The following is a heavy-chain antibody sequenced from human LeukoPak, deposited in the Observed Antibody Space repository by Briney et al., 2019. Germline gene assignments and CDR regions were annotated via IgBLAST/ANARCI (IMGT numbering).Heavy chain of an antibody. Sequence: ASVKVSCKASGYTFTGYYMHWVRQAPGQGLEWIGWINPNSGGTNYAQKFQGRVTMTRDTSISTVYMELSRLRTDDTAVYYCARVRYDYGGKDFDYWGQGSLVTVSS. CDR3: ARVRYDYGGKDFDY. J-gene: IGHJ4*02. V-gene: IGHV1-2*02. CDR1: GYTFTGYY. D-gene: IGHD4-23*01. CDR2: INPNSGGT.